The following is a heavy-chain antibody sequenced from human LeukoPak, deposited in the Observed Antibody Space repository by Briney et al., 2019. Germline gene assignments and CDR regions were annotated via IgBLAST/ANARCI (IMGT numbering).Heavy chain of an antibody. CDR1: GFTFNNYA. V-gene: IGHV3-23*01. CDR2: VISNGGST. Sequence: GGSLRLSCAASGFTFNNYAMTWVRQAPGKGLQWVSSVISNGGSTYHADSVKGRFTISRDNAKNSLYLQMNSLRAEDTAVYYCARRVDSRGPNDAFDIWGQGTMVTVSS. J-gene: IGHJ3*02. D-gene: IGHD3-9*01. CDR3: ARRVDSRGPNDAFDI.